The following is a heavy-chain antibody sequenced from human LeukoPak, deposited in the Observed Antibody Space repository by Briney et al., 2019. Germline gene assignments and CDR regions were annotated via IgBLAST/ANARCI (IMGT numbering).Heavy chain of an antibody. J-gene: IGHJ4*02. CDR3: AKDIGLVASTPFDY. V-gene: IGHV3-23*01. CDR1: GFPFARHA. CDR2: ISGSGGST. D-gene: IGHD2-15*01. Sequence: GGPLRLSCAASGFPFARHAMIWVRQAPGKGLEWVSSISGSGGSTYYVYSVKGRFTISRDNSKNLLYLQMNSLRAEDTAQYYCAKDIGLVASTPFDYWGPGTLVAVSS.